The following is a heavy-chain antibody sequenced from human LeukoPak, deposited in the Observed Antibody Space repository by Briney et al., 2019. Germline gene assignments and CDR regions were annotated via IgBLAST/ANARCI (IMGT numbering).Heavy chain of an antibody. J-gene: IGHJ3*02. Sequence: PGGSLRLSCAASGLIFSTYEMNWVRQAPGRGLEWLSYITGSGGKTYYADSVKGRFTISRDNANKLLFLHMNSLRAEDTAVYYCARDLGDYVGYDAFDIWGQGTMVTVSS. CDR2: ITGSGGKT. CDR1: GLIFSTYE. CDR3: ARDLGDYVGYDAFDI. V-gene: IGHV3-48*03. D-gene: IGHD4-17*01.